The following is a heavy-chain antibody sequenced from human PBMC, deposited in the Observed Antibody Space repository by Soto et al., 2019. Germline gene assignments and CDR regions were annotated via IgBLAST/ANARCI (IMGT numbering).Heavy chain of an antibody. V-gene: IGHV3-33*01. J-gene: IGHJ4*02. CDR3: ARDAYNHYFDY. CDR1: GFTFSSYN. Sequence: QVHLVESGGGVAQPGRSLRLSCAASGFTFSSYNMYWVRQAPGKGLEWVAVIWSDGTSKYYENSVKGRFTISRDNSKNTLHLQVDSLRAEDTALYYCARDAYNHYFDYWGQGTLVTVSS. CDR2: IWSDGTSK. D-gene: IGHD1-1*01.